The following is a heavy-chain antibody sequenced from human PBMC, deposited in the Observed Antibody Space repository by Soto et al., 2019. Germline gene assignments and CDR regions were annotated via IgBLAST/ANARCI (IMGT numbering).Heavy chain of an antibody. Sequence: SGAEVKKPGASVKVSCKASGYTFTSYNINWVRQATGQGLEWMGWMNPNSGNTGYAQKFQGRVTMTRDTSISTAYMELTSLRSEATAVYYCAGPWTKPWGQGTLVTVSS. D-gene: IGHD2-8*01. CDR1: GYTFTSYN. CDR2: MNPNSGNT. V-gene: IGHV1-8*01. J-gene: IGHJ4*02. CDR3: AGPWTKP.